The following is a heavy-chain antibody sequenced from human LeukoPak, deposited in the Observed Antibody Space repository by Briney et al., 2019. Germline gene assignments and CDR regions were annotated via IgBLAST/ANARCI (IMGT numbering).Heavy chain of an antibody. CDR2: IYYSGRT. CDR3: ARRRYYDGSGYLE. CDR1: GDSVSRSDSY. Sequence: PSETLSLTCSVSGDSVSRSDSYWDWIRQPPGKGLEWIVTIYYSGRTYYSPSLKSRVTMSVDPSNNQFSLNLRSVTAADTAVYYCARRRYYDGSGYLEWGQGPCSASPQ. D-gene: IGHD3-22*01. J-gene: IGHJ1*01. V-gene: IGHV4-39*01.